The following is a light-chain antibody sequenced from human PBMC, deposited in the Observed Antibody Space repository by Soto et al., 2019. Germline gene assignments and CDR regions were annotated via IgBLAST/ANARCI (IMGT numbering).Light chain of an antibody. CDR3: MQGPHWPPT. Sequence: DVVMTQSPLSLPVTPGQPAFISCSSSQSLVFRDGNTYLNWFHQRPGQSPRRLIYQVSKRDSGVPDRFSGSGSGTYFTLTISRVEAEDVGVYYCMQGPHWPPTFGQGTKVEI. CDR2: QVS. CDR1: QSLVFRDGNTY. J-gene: IGKJ1*01. V-gene: IGKV2-30*01.